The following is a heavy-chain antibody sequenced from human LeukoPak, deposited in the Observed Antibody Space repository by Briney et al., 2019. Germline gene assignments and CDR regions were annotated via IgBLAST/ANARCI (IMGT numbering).Heavy chain of an antibody. CDR1: GFTFGDYA. V-gene: IGHV3-49*03. CDR3: TTHTGVLRYFDWLPPPFDY. Sequence: PGGSLRLSCTASGFTFGDYAMSWFRQAPGKGLEWVGFIRSKAYGGTTEYAASVKGRFTISRDDSKSIAYLQMNSLKTEDTAVYYCTTHTGVLRYFDWLPPPFDYWGQGTLVTVSS. D-gene: IGHD3-9*01. J-gene: IGHJ4*02. CDR2: IRSKAYGGTT.